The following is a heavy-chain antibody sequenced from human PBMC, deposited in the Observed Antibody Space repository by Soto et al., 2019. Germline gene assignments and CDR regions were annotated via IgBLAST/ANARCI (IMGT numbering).Heavy chain of an antibody. V-gene: IGHV1-69*06. Sequence: WASVKVSCKASGGTFSSYAISWVRQAPGQGLEWMGGIIPIFGTANYAQKFQGRVTITADKSTSTAYMELSSLRSEDTAVYYCARRGMAAAGPFDYWGQGTLVTVSS. CDR2: IIPIFGTA. CDR1: GGTFSSYA. D-gene: IGHD6-13*01. CDR3: ARRGMAAAGPFDY. J-gene: IGHJ4*02.